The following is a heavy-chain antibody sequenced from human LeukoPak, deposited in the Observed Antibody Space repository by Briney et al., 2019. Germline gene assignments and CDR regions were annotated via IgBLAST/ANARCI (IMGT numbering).Heavy chain of an antibody. CDR3: AKDVEPMITFGGIIAPYYFDY. Sequence: KSGGSLRLSCAASGFTFSSYSMNWVRQAPGKGLEWVSSISSSSSYIYYADSVKGRFTISRDNSKNTVYLQMNSLRAEDTAVYHCAKDVEPMITFGGIIAPYYFDYWGQGTRVTVSS. CDR2: ISSSSSYI. J-gene: IGHJ4*02. V-gene: IGHV3-21*01. D-gene: IGHD3-16*02. CDR1: GFTFSSYS.